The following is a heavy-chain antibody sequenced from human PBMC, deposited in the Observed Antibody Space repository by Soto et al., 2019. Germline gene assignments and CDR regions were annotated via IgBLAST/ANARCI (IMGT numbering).Heavy chain of an antibody. CDR1: GFTFSSNG. CDR3: ARWVGGSMYDTLGKYDS. J-gene: IGHJ5*01. Sequence: QGQLVESGGGVVQPGRSLRLTCAASGFTFSSNGMHWVRQAPGKGLEWVALVSYDGSKTYYADSVRGRFTISRDNSENTLYLQKNSLRAEDTAVDYCARWVGGSMYDTLGKYDSWSQGTLVTVSS. V-gene: IGHV3-30*03. D-gene: IGHD3-22*01. CDR2: VSYDGSKT.